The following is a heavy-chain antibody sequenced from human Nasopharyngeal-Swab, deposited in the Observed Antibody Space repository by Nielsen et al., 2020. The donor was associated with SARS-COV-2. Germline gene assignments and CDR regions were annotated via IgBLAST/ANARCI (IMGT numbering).Heavy chain of an antibody. D-gene: IGHD3-3*01. CDR1: GFTFNNYN. V-gene: IGHV3-21*01. CDR3: ARDGLDYDFWSAYFMDV. J-gene: IGHJ6*02. Sequence: GGSLRLSCAASGFTFNNYNFNWVRQAPGKGLEWVSSINSSSSYIYYADSVKGRFTISRDNAKNSLYLQMNSLRADDTAMYYCARDGLDYDFWSAYFMDVWGQGTTVTVSS. CDR2: INSSSSYI.